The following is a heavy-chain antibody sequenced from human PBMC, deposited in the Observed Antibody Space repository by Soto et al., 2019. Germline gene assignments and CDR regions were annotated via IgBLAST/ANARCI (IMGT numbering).Heavy chain of an antibody. CDR2: ISWNSGSI. Sequence: EVQLVESGVGLVQPGRSLRLSCAASGFTFDDYAMHWVRQAPGKGLEWVSGISWNSGSIGYADSVKGRFTISRDNAKNSLYLQMNSLRAEDTALYYCAKDIGGGVTIFGVVTPDAFDIWGQGTMVTVSS. V-gene: IGHV3-9*01. J-gene: IGHJ3*02. CDR3: AKDIGGGVTIFGVVTPDAFDI. CDR1: GFTFDDYA. D-gene: IGHD3-3*01.